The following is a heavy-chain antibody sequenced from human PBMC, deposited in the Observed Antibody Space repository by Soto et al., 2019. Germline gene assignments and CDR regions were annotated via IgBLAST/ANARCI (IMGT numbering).Heavy chain of an antibody. CDR3: AREGYSGYDPPGYYFYGVDV. J-gene: IGHJ6*02. CDR2: INSDGSST. D-gene: IGHD5-12*01. Sequence: PGGSLRLSCAASGFTFSSYWMHWVRQAPGKGLVWVSRINSDGSSTSYADSVKGRFTISRDNAKNTLYLQMNSLRAEDTAVYYCAREGYSGYDPPGYYFYGVDVWGQGTTVTVSS. CDR1: GFTFSSYW. V-gene: IGHV3-74*01.